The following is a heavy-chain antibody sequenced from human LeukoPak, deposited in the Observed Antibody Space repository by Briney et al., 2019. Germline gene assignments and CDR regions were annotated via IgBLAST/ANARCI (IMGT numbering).Heavy chain of an antibody. CDR1: GGTFISYA. CDR3: ARDWSPKQYSSGWYYFDY. D-gene: IGHD6-19*01. V-gene: IGHV1-69*05. CDR2: IIPIFGTA. Sequence: SVKVSCXASGGTFISYAISWVRQAPGQGVEWMGRIIPIFGTANYAQKFQGRVTITTDESTSTACMELSSLRSEDTAVYYCARDWSPKQYSSGWYYFDYWGQGTLVTVSS. J-gene: IGHJ4*02.